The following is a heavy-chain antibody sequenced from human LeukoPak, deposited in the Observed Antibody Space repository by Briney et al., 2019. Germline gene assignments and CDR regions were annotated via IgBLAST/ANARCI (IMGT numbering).Heavy chain of an antibody. CDR3: ARGQTYYYDSSGYPLQH. J-gene: IGHJ1*01. D-gene: IGHD3-22*01. Sequence: PGGSLRLSCAASGFTFSDYYMSWLRQAPGKGLEWVSYISSSGSTIYYADSVKGRFTISRDNAKNSLYLQMNSLRAEDTAVYYCARGQTYYYDSSGYPLQHWGQGTLVTVSS. CDR1: GFTFSDYY. CDR2: ISSSGSTI. V-gene: IGHV3-11*01.